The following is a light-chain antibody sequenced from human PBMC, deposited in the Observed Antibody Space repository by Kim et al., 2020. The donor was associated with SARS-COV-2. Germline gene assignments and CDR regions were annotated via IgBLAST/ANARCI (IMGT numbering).Light chain of an antibody. CDR2: AAT. CDR1: QGINTY. V-gene: IGKV1-27*01. J-gene: IGKJ3*01. CDR3: QNYSGLPFT. Sequence: DIQMTQSPSSLSASIGDRVTITCRASQGINTYLAWYQQKPGKVPQLLIYAATTLHSGVPSRFSGSGSGTDFTLTISSLQSEDVATYYCQNYSGLPFTSGPGTKVDT.